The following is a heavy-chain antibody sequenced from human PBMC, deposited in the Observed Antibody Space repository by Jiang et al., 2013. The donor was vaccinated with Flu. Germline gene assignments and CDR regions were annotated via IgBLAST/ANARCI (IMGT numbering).Heavy chain of an antibody. CDR3: ARDQHAYYYDSSGYYLAY. CDR2: IWYDGSNK. D-gene: IGHD3-22*01. V-gene: IGHV3-33*01. Sequence: GRSLRLSCAASGFTFSSYGMHWVRQAPGKGLEWVAVIWYDGSNKYYADSVKGRFTISRDNSKNTLYLQMNSLRAEDTAVYYCARDQHAYYYDSSGYYLAYWGQGTLVTVSS. CDR1: GFTFSSYG. J-gene: IGHJ4*02.